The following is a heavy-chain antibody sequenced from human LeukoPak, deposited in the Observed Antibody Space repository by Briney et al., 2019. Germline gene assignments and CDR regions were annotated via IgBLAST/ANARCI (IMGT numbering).Heavy chain of an antibody. Sequence: ASVKVSCKASGYTFTGYYMHWVRQAPGQGLEWMGWINPNSGGTNYAQKFQGRVTMTRVTSISTAYMELSRLRYEDKAVYYCASSAVGYCSSTSCYSFYYYYMDVWGKGTTVTVSS. V-gene: IGHV1-2*02. J-gene: IGHJ6*03. CDR3: ASSAVGYCSSTSCYSFYYYYMDV. CDR2: INPNSGGT. D-gene: IGHD2-2*02. CDR1: GYTFTGYY.